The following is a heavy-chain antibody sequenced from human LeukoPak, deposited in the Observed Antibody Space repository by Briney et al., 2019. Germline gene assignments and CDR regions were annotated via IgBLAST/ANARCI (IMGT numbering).Heavy chain of an antibody. D-gene: IGHD5-18*01. CDR3: ARNIQLWFDYYYYGMDV. V-gene: IGHV1-46*01. Sequence: ASVKVSCKESGYTFTSYYMHWVRQAPGQGLEWMGIINPSGGSTSYAQKFQGRVTMTRDTSTSTVYMELSSLRSEDTAVYYCARNIQLWFDYYYYGMDVWGQGTTVTVSS. CDR2: INPSGGST. CDR1: GYTFTSYY. J-gene: IGHJ6*02.